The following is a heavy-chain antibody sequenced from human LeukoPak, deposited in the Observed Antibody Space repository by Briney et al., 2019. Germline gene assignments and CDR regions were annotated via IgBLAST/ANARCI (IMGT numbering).Heavy chain of an antibody. CDR2: INHSGST. CDR3: ACRSNSNFYYYYYGMDV. Sequence: SETLSLTCAVYGGSFSGYYWSWIRQPPGKGLEWIGEINHSGSTNYNPSLKSRVTISVDTSKNQFSLKLSSVTAADTAVYYCACRSNSNFYYYYYGMDVWGQGTTVTVSS. J-gene: IGHJ6*02. V-gene: IGHV4-34*01. CDR1: GGSFSGYY. D-gene: IGHD1-7*01.